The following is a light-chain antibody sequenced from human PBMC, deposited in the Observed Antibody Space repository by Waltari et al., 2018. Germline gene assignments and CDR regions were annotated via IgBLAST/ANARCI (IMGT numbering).Light chain of an antibody. CDR3: QRYPAAPYT. V-gene: IGKV1-27*01. Sequence: DIQMTQSPSSLSASVGDTVTITFRASQGVASYLAWYQQKPGQPPKVLVYGASILQSGVPGRFRGSGSGTDFSLTINGLQAEDVATYYCQRYPAAPYTFGQGTKVEIK. J-gene: IGKJ2*01. CDR1: QGVASY. CDR2: GAS.